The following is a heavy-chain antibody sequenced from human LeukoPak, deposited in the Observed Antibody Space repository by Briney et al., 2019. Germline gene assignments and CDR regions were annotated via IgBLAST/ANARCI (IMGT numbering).Heavy chain of an antibody. V-gene: IGHV1-69*05. D-gene: IGHD3-10*01. J-gene: IGHJ4*02. Sequence: GSSVKVSCKASGGTFSSYAISWVRQAPGQGLEWMGGITPIFGTANYAQKFQGRVTITTDESTSTAYMELSSLRSEDTAVYYCALGGFGELILRYWGQGTLVTVSS. CDR2: ITPIFGTA. CDR3: ALGGFGELILRY. CDR1: GGTFSSYA.